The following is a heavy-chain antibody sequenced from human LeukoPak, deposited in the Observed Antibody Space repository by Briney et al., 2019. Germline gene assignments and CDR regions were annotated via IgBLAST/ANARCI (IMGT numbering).Heavy chain of an antibody. CDR2: INHSGST. D-gene: IGHD6-6*01. Sequence: SETLSLTCAVYGGSFSGYYWSWIRQPPGKGLEWIGEINHSGSTNYNPSLKSRVTISVDTSKNQFSLKLSSVTAADTAVYYCARLGSSSSAKPNWFDPWGQGTLVTVSS. CDR3: ARLGSSSSAKPNWFDP. CDR1: GGSFSGYY. V-gene: IGHV4-34*01. J-gene: IGHJ5*02.